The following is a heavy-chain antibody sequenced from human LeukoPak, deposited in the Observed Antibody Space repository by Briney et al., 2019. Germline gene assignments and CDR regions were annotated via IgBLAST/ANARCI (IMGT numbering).Heavy chain of an antibody. Sequence: PSETLSLTCTVSGGSISSGGYYWSWIRQPPGKGLEWIGEINHSGSTNYNPSLKSRVTISVDTSKNQFSLKLSSVTAADTAVYYCATPGIAVAGTPFDYWGQGTLVTVSS. CDR1: GGSISSGGYY. V-gene: IGHV4-39*07. CDR3: ATPGIAVAGTPFDY. D-gene: IGHD6-19*01. CDR2: INHSGST. J-gene: IGHJ4*02.